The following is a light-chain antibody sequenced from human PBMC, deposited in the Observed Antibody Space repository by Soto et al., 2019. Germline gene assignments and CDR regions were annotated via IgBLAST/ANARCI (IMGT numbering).Light chain of an antibody. J-gene: IGLJ2*01. CDR3: SSYTTSSSTLV. V-gene: IGLV2-14*01. CDR1: SSDVGDNKY. CDR2: EVS. Sequence: QSALTQPASVSGSPGQSITISCTGTSSDVGDNKYVSWYQQLPGKAPKLMIYEVSNRPSGVSNRFSGSKSGNTASLTTSGLQAEDEGDYYCSSYTTSSSTLVFGGGTKLTVL.